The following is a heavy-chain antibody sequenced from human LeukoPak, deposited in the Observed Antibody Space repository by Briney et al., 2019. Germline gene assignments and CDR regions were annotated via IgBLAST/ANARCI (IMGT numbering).Heavy chain of an antibody. J-gene: IGHJ6*02. CDR1: GGSISSYY. CDR3: ARVYVAYGIDV. Sequence: PSETLSLTCTVSGGSISSYYWSWIRQPPGKGLEWIGYIYYSGSTNYNPSLKSRVTISVDTSKNQFSLKLSSVTAADTAVYYCARVYVAYGIDVWGQGTTVTVSS. D-gene: IGHD2/OR15-2a*01. CDR2: IYYSGST. V-gene: IGHV4-59*01.